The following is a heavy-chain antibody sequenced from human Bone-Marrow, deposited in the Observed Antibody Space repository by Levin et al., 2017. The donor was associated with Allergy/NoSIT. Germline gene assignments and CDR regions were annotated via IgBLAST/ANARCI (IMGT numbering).Heavy chain of an antibody. J-gene: IGHJ6*03. CDR1: GFTFNSAW. V-gene: IGHV3-15*04. CDR2: IESKADGGAT. CDR3: TTAPVQDIVVEVGAYFYRYHMDV. D-gene: IGHD2-15*01. Sequence: GESLKISCAASGFTFNSAWMSWVRQAPGKGLEWVGRIESKADGGATEYAAPVQGRVSISRDDSKKTLYLEMKSLRPEDTAIYYCTTAPVQDIVVEVGAYFYRYHMDVWGKGTTVTVSS.